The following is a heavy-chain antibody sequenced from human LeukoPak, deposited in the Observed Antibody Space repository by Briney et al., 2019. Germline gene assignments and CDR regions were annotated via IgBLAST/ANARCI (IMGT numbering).Heavy chain of an antibody. CDR2: IIPIFGTA. V-gene: IGHV1-69*06. CDR3: ARVGGSLETSPWAYYYYYYMDV. J-gene: IGHJ6*03. CDR1: GYTFTSYG. Sequence: GASVKVSCKASGYTFTSYGISWVRQAPGQGLEWMGGIIPIFGTANYAQKFQGRVTITADKSTSTAYMELSSLRSEDTAVYYCARVGGSLETSPWAYYYYYYMDVWGKGTTVTVSS. D-gene: IGHD1-26*01.